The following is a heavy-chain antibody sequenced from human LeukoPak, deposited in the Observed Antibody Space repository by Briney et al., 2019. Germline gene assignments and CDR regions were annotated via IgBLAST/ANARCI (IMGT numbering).Heavy chain of an antibody. CDR3: ARGGPLRYFDWSRGFDY. D-gene: IGHD3-9*01. V-gene: IGHV4-59*01. Sequence: SETLSLTCTVSGGSISSNHWSWIRQPPGKGLEWIGYMYYSGSTNYNPSLKSRVTISVDTSKNQFSLKVSSVTAADTAVYYCARGGPLRYFDWSRGFDYWGQGTLVTVSS. J-gene: IGHJ4*02. CDR1: GGSISSNH. CDR2: MYYSGST.